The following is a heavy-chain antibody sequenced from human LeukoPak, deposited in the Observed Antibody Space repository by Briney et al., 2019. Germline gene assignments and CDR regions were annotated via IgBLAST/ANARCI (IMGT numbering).Heavy chain of an antibody. J-gene: IGHJ4*02. CDR3: ARAGGYASSWAY. CDR2: IKQDGSEK. Sequence: QTGGSLRLSCAASGFTFSSYWMSWVRQAPGKGLEWVANIKQDGSEKNYVDSVKGRFTISRDNAKNSLELQMNSLRDEAAAVYYCARAGGYASSWAYWGQGTLVTVSS. CDR1: GFTFSSYW. V-gene: IGHV3-7*01. D-gene: IGHD5-12*01.